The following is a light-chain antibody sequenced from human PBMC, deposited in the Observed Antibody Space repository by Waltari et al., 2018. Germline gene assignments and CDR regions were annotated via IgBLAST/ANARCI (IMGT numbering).Light chain of an antibody. CDR2: AAS. CDR3: LQTYSTPLT. V-gene: IGKV1-39*01. Sequence: DIQMTQSPSSLSASVGDRVTITCRASQSSSGSLNWYQQKPGKAPKLLIYAASSLQRGVPSRFSGSASGTYFTLTISSLQPEDFATYYCLQTYSTPLTFGGGTNVDIK. CDR1: QSSSGS. J-gene: IGKJ4*01.